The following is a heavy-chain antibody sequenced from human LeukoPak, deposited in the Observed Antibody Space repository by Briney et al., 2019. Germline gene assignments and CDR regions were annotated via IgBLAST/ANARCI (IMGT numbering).Heavy chain of an antibody. V-gene: IGHV3-30*03. CDR3: ASITRSVTPPGGY. J-gene: IGHJ4*02. Sequence: GGSLRLSCAASGFTFSSYGMHWVRQAPGKGLEWVAVISYDGINKYYAGSVKDRFTISRDNPKNMLYLQMNSLRAEDTAVYYCASITRSVTPPGGYWGQGTLVTVSS. CDR2: ISYDGINK. D-gene: IGHD2-15*01. CDR1: GFTFSSYG.